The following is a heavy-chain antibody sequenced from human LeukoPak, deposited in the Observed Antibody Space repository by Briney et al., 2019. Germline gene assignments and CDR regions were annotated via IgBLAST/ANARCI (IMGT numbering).Heavy chain of an antibody. Sequence: ASVKVSCKASGYTFTSYGISWVRQAPGQGLEWMGWISAYNGNTNYAQKLQGRVTMTTDTSTSTAYMELRSLRSDDTAVYYCARIAVAGTKTYYFDYWGQGTLVIVSS. V-gene: IGHV1-18*04. CDR3: ARIAVAGTKTYYFDY. CDR1: GYTFTSYG. D-gene: IGHD6-19*01. CDR2: ISAYNGNT. J-gene: IGHJ4*02.